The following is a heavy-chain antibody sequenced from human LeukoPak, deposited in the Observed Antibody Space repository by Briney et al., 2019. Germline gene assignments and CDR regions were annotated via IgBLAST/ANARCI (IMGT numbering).Heavy chain of an antibody. CDR1: GGTFSSYA. V-gene: IGHV1-69*13. CDR2: IIPIFGTA. J-gene: IGHJ6*03. Sequence: GASVKVSCKASGGTFSSYAISWVRQAPGQGLEWMGGIIPIFGTANYAQKFQGRVTITADESTSTAYMEPSSLRSEDTAVYYCARAGATNYYYYYMDVWGKGTTVTVSS. D-gene: IGHD1-26*01. CDR3: ARAGATNYYYYYMDV.